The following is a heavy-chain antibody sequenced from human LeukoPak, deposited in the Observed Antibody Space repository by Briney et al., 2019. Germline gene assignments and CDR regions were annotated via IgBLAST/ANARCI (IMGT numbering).Heavy chain of an antibody. Sequence: GGSLRLSCAASGFTFITYSMNWVRQAPGKGLEWVSYISSDASYIYYADSVKGRFTISRDNAKNSLYLQMNSLRIEDTAVYYCARDSDLTYNGILTGYLGTFDYWGQGTLVTVSS. CDR3: ARDSDLTYNGILTGYLGTFDY. CDR2: ISSDASYI. V-gene: IGHV3-21*05. J-gene: IGHJ4*02. CDR1: GFTFITYS. D-gene: IGHD3-9*01.